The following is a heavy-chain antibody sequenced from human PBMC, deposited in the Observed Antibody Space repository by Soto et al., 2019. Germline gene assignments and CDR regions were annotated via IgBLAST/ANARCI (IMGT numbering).Heavy chain of an antibody. Sequence: EVQLLESGGGLVQPGGSLTLACAASGFPFSGYAMSWVRQSPGTGLEWVSAIAGSGSNTYYADSVKGRFTISSDNFKNTLYLQMKSLRGEDTAIYYCVKDPLRNGHNGCGPWGQGALVTVSS. CDR2: IAGSGSNT. V-gene: IGHV3-23*01. CDR3: VKDPLRNGHNGCGP. CDR1: GFPFSGYA. D-gene: IGHD5-12*01. J-gene: IGHJ5*02.